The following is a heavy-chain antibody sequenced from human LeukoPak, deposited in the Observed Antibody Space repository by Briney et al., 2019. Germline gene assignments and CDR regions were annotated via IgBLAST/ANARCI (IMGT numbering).Heavy chain of an antibody. CDR3: ARTHDYGASRVYFDY. V-gene: IGHV4-59*01. CDR1: GGSISSYY. J-gene: IGHJ4*02. D-gene: IGHD4-17*01. Sequence: SETLSLTCTVSGGSISSYYWSWIRQPPGKGLEWIGYIYYSGSTNYNPSLKSRVTISVDTSKSQFSLKLRSVTAADTAVYYCARTHDYGASRVYFDYWGQGTLVTVSS. CDR2: IYYSGST.